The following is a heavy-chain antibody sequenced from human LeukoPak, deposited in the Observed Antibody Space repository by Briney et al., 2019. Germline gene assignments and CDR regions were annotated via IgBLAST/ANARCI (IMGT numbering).Heavy chain of an antibody. Sequence: GESLKISCKGSGYIFGNYWIGWVRQMPGKGLEWMGIIYPGDSDTRYSPSFQGQVTISADKSISTAYLQWSSLKASDTAMYYCARQYCSGGSCYPNYFDYWGQGTLVTVSS. V-gene: IGHV5-51*01. CDR2: IYPGDSDT. CDR3: ARQYCSGGSCYPNYFDY. J-gene: IGHJ4*02. D-gene: IGHD2-15*01. CDR1: GYIFGNYW.